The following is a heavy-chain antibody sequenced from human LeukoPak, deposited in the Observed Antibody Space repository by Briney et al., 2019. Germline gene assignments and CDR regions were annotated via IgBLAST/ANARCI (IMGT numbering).Heavy chain of an antibody. D-gene: IGHD6-19*01. Sequence: TTSETLSLTCAVYGGSFRGYFWSWIRQPPGKGLEWIGEINHSGSTNYNPSLTSRVTISVDTSKNQFSLKLNSVTAADTAVYYCARDGYSSGWEDYWGQGTLVTVSS. J-gene: IGHJ4*02. V-gene: IGHV4-34*01. CDR3: ARDGYSSGWEDY. CDR2: INHSGST. CDR1: GGSFRGYF.